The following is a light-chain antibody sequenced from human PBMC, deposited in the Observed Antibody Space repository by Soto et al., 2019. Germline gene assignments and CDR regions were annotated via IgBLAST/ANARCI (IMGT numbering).Light chain of an antibody. CDR2: ASS. CDR1: QSIYKN. V-gene: IGKV1-39*01. Sequence: DIQMTQSPSSLSAPIGGRGTSICRASQSIYKNLNWYQQKPGKAPQLLIYASSSLQSGPPSRFSGSGSGTDFTLTISSLQPEDFATYYRQPSYGTIPFGQGTRLEIK. CDR3: QPSYGTIP. J-gene: IGKJ5*01.